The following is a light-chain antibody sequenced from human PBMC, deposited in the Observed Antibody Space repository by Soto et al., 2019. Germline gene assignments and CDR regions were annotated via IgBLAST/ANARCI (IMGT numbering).Light chain of an antibody. Sequence: DIQMIQSPSSLSASVGDSVSITCRTSQTINNYLNWYQQKPGKAPKLLIYVASTLQGGVPSRFSGSGSGTEFSLTISSLQPEESATYYCQQSYSTLFTFGPGTKVDVK. V-gene: IGKV1-39*01. J-gene: IGKJ3*01. CDR1: QTINNY. CDR3: QQSYSTLFT. CDR2: VAS.